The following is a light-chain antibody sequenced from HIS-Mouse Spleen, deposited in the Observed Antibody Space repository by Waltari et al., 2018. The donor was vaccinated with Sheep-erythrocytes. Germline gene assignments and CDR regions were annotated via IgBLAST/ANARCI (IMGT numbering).Light chain of an antibody. CDR2: DVS. Sequence: QSALTQPRSVSGSPRQSVTISCTGTRSDAVGYNYFSWYQQHPGKAPKPMIYDVSKRPSGVPDRFSGSKSGNTASLTISGLQAEDEADYYCCSYAGSYNHVFATGTKVTVL. CDR1: RSDAVGYNY. V-gene: IGLV2-11*01. J-gene: IGLJ1*01. CDR3: CSYAGSYNHV.